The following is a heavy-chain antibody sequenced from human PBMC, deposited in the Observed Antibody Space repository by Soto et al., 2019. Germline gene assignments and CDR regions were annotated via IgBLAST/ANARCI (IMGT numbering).Heavy chain of an antibody. CDR3: ARRLSGPKEEYTAYYFYGLDV. CDR2: ITPRNSYI. Sequence: GESLKISCQGSGYSFTTHWITWVRQTPGKGLEWMGRITPRNSYINYSPSFQGDVTNSVDRSISTAYLQWSRLEASNNAKHYSARRLSGPKEEYTAYYFYGLDVWGQGTKVTVAS. D-gene: IGHD2-21*02. V-gene: IGHV5-10-1*01. J-gene: IGHJ6*02. CDR1: GYSFTTHW.